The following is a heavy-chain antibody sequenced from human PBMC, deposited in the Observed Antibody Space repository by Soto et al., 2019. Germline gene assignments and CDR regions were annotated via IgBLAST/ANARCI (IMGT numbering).Heavy chain of an antibody. Sequence: SETLSLTCAVFSGSLVYHCWTWIRQSPEKGLEWIGEIHPSGSTDYNPSLKSRLTLSLDTSKNQFSLKVAPVTAADTAVYFCARGKASGYRFGPRNFFYYGLDVWGPGTTVTDS. J-gene: IGHJ6*02. CDR1: SGSLVYHC. CDR3: ARGKASGYRFGPRNFFYYGLDV. V-gene: IGHV4-34*01. CDR2: IHPSGST. D-gene: IGHD5-18*01.